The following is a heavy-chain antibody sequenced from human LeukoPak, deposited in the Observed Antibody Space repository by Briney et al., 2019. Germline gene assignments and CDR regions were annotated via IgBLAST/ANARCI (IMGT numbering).Heavy chain of an antibody. V-gene: IGHV3-53*01. D-gene: IGHD4-17*01. Sequence: GGSLRLSCAASGFTVSSNYMSWVRQAPGKGLEWVSVIYSGGSTYYADSVKGRFTISRDNSKNTLYLQMNSLRAEASAVYYCARDADYGVYDYWGQGTLVTLSS. J-gene: IGHJ4*02. CDR3: ARDADYGVYDY. CDR1: GFTVSSNY. CDR2: IYSGGST.